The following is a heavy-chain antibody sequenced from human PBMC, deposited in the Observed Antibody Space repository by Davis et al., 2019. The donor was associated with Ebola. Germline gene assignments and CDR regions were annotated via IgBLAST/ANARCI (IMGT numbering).Heavy chain of an antibody. CDR1: GGSVSSGSYY. J-gene: IGHJ6*02. CDR3: ASLVVAANYYYYYGMDV. D-gene: IGHD2-15*01. CDR2: IYYSGST. Sequence: PSETLSLTCTVSGGSVSSGSYYWSWIRQPPGKGLEWIGYIYYSGSTNYNPSLKRRVTISVDTSKNQFSLKLSSVTAADTAVYYCASLVVAANYYYYYGMDVWGQGTTVTVSS. V-gene: IGHV4-61*01.